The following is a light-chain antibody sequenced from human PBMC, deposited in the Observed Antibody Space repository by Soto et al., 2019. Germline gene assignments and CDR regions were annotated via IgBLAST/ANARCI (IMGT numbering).Light chain of an antibody. J-gene: IGLJ2*01. CDR3: SSYTNTSALVL. V-gene: IGLV2-14*01. CDR2: EVT. Sequence: QSVLTQPASVSGSPGQSITISCTGTSSDVGGYNYFSWYQQHPGTAPQLMIYEVTNRPSGVSNRFSGSKSGNTASLTISGRQAADEADYYCSSYTNTSALVLFGGGTKVTVL. CDR1: SSDVGGYNY.